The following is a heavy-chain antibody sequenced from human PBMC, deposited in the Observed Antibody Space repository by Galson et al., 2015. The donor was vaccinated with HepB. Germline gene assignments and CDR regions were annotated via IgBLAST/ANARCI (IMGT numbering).Heavy chain of an antibody. D-gene: IGHD3-10*01. V-gene: IGHV1-69*02. Sequence: SVKVSCKASGGTFSSYTISWVRQTPGQGLEWMGRIIPILGIANYAQKFQGRVTITADKTTSTAYLEMSSLRSEDTAVYYYARAPCFTMVRNYYFDYWGQGTLVTVSS. CDR3: ARAPCFTMVRNYYFDY. J-gene: IGHJ4*02. CDR1: GGTFSSYT. CDR2: IIPILGIA.